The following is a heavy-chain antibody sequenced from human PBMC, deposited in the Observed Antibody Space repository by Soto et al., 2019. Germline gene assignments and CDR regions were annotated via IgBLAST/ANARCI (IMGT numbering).Heavy chain of an antibody. J-gene: IGHJ4*02. V-gene: IGHV5-51*01. CDR1: GNSFINYW. CDR3: VRPDSTGYYAY. CDR2: VNPGDSDT. D-gene: IGHD3-22*01. Sequence: PGESLKISCKGSGNSFINYWVAWVRQMPGKGLEGMGIVNPGDSDTRYSPSFQGQVTVSADKSISTAYLYWSSLKASDTAMYYCVRPDSTGYYAYWGQGTLVTVSS.